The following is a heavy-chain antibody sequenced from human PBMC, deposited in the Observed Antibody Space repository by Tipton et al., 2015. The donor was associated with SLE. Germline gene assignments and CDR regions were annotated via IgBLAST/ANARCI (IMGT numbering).Heavy chain of an antibody. CDR2: IWYDGSTE. J-gene: IGHJ4*02. V-gene: IGHV3-33*08. Sequence: SLRLSCAISGFTFSSYEMIWVRQAPGKGLEWVAVIWYDGSTEYYAESVKGRFTISRDNSKNTLYLQMNSLRADDTAVYYCARESDTGYLSDYWGQGTLVTVSS. CDR1: GFTFSSYE. D-gene: IGHD5-12*01. CDR3: ARESDTGYLSDY.